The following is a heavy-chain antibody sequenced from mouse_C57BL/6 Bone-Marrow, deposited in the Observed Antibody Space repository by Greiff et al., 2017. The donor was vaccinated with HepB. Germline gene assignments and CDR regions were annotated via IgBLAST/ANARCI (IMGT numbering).Heavy chain of an antibody. CDR2: IYPRDGST. CDR3: PMRDNWDKY. V-gene: IGHV1-85*01. CDR1: GYTFTSYD. Sequence: VQRGEGGPGLVKPGASVKLSCKASGYTFTSYDINWVKQRPGQGLEWIGWIYPRDGSTKYNEKFKGKATLTVDTSSRTAYMESHSRTSEDSEVDFCPMRDNWDKYWVPGPTFTVSS. D-gene: IGHD4-1*01. J-gene: IGHJ2*01.